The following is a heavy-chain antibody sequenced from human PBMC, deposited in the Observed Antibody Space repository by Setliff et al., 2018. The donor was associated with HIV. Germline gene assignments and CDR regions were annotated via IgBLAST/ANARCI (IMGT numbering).Heavy chain of an antibody. CDR2: FRHSGNT. D-gene: IGHD4-17*01. J-gene: IGHJ5*02. Sequence: ASETLSLTCAVYGGSFSGYFWSWIRQSPGKGLEWIGEFRHSGNTNINPSLKSRVTISGDTTKNQISLKLTSVTAADTAVYYCVRGGRSTVTQWAWFDPWGQGTLVTVSS. V-gene: IGHV4-34*01. CDR1: GGSFSGYF. CDR3: VRGGRSTVTQWAWFDP.